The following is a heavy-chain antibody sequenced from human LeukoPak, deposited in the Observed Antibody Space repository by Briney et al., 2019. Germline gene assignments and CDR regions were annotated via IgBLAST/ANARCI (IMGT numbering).Heavy chain of an antibody. V-gene: IGHV3-9*01. D-gene: IGHD6-13*01. CDR1: GFTVSSNY. J-gene: IGHJ1*01. CDR2: ISWNSGSI. CDR3: AKDMPTYSSSWYGYFQH. Sequence: GGSLRLSCAASGFTVSSNYMSWVRQAPGKGLEWVSGISWNSGSIGYADSVKGRFTISRDNAKNSLYLQMNSLRAEDTALYYCAKDMPTYSSSWYGYFQHWGQGTLVTVSS.